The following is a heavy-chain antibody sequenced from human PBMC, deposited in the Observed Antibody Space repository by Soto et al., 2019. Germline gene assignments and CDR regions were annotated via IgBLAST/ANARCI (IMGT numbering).Heavy chain of an antibody. CDR1: GGCISSSSYY. CDR3: ARQEFYGDYSFDY. J-gene: IGHJ4*02. Sequence: SETLSLTCTVSGGCISSSSYYWGWIRQPPGKGLEWIGSIYYSGSTYYNPSLKSRVTISVDTSKNQFSLKLSSVTAADTAVYYCARQEFYGDYSFDYWGQGTLVTVS. V-gene: IGHV4-39*01. D-gene: IGHD4-17*01. CDR2: IYYSGST.